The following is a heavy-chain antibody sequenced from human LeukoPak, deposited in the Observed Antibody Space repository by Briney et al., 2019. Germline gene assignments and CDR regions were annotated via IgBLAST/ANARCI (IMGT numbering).Heavy chain of an antibody. Sequence: PGGSLRLSCAASGFTFSSYAMHWVRQAPGKGLEWVAVISYDGSNKYYADSVKGRFTISRDNSKNTLYLQMNSLRAEDTAVYYCARVSLYSSSWYNFDYWGQGTLVTVSS. J-gene: IGHJ4*02. CDR1: GFTFSSYA. V-gene: IGHV3-30-3*01. CDR3: ARVSLYSSSWYNFDY. D-gene: IGHD6-13*01. CDR2: ISYDGSNK.